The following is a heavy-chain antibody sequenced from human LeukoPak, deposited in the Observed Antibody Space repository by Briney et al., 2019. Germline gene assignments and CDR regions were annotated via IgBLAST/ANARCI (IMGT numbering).Heavy chain of an antibody. CDR3: ARAGSGSYYPSYFDY. CDR2: INSDGSST. CDR1: GFTFSSYW. V-gene: IGHV3-74*01. J-gene: IGHJ4*02. D-gene: IGHD3-10*01. Sequence: GGSLRLSCAASGFTFSSYWMHWVRQAPGKGLVWVSRINSDGSSTSYADSVKGRFTISRDNAKNSLYLQMNSLRAEDTAVYYCARAGSGSYYPSYFDYWGQGTLVTVSS.